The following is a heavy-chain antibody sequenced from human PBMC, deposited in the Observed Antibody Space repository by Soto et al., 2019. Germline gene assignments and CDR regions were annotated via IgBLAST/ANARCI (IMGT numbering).Heavy chain of an antibody. CDR2: ISSSSSTI. CDR1: GFTFSSYS. V-gene: IGHV3-48*01. CDR3: ASENRNGYSGYDNYFDY. J-gene: IGHJ4*02. Sequence: GGSLRLSCAASGFTFSSYSMNWVRQAPGKGLEWVSYISSSSSTIYYADSVKGRFTISRDNAKNSLYLQMNSLRAEDTAVYYCASENRNGYSGYDNYFDYWGQGTLVTVSS. D-gene: IGHD5-12*01.